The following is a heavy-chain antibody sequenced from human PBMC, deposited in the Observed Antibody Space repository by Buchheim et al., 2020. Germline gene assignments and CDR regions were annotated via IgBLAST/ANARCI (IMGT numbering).Heavy chain of an antibody. CDR3: AREESYYDILTGRRYYYYGMDG. D-gene: IGHD3-9*01. V-gene: IGHV3-11*01. CDR1: GFTFSNYY. Sequence: QVQLVESGGGLVKPGGSLRLSCAASGFTFSNYYMSWIRQAPGKGLEWVSYISSSGSTIYYADSVKGRFTISRDNAKNSLYLQMNSLRAEDTAVYYCAREESYYDILTGRRYYYYGMDGWGQGTT. CDR2: ISSSGSTI. J-gene: IGHJ6*02.